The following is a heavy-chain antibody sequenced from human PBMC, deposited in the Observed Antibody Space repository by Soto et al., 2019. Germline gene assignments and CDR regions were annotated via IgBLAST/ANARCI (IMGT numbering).Heavy chain of an antibody. CDR2: ISGSGGST. J-gene: IGHJ6*02. V-gene: IGHV3-23*01. CDR3: AKDSTITFGGVIVDYGMDV. CDR1: GFTFSSYS. D-gene: IGHD3-16*02. Sequence: GGSLRLSCAASGFTFSSYSMNWVRQAPGKGLEWVSAISGSGGSTYYADSVKGRFTISRDNSKNTLYLQMNSLRAEDTAVYYCAKDSTITFGGVIVDYGMDVWGQGTTVTVSS.